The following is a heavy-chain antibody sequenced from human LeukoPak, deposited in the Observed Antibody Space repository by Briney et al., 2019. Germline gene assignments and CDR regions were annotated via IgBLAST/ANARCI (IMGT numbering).Heavy chain of an antibody. V-gene: IGHV3-74*01. J-gene: IGHJ4*02. Sequence: GGSLRLSCAASGFTFSSYWMRWVRQGPGKGLAWVSRINSAGSSTTYADSVKGRFTISRDNAMNTLYLQMNSLRAEDSALYYCTRDMQGSRLYLVGSQNDWGQGTLVTVSS. CDR3: TRDMQGSRLYLVGSQND. CDR2: INSAGSST. CDR1: GFTFSSYW. D-gene: IGHD1-26*01.